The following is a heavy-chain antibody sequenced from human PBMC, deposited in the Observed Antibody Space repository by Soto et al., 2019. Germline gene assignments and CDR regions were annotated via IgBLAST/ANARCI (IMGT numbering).Heavy chain of an antibody. Sequence: GGSLRLSCVMSGFPFRNHVLYWVRQVPGRGLEWVSAISPGGTYTYYTDSVKGRFTISRDDSQDTQYLQMNSLRAEDTGVYYCAKLGVRLATPGVDYWGQGTLVTVSS. J-gene: IGHJ4*02. CDR2: ISPGGTYT. V-gene: IGHV3-23*01. CDR1: GFPFRNHV. CDR3: AKLGVRLATPGVDY. D-gene: IGHD6-13*01.